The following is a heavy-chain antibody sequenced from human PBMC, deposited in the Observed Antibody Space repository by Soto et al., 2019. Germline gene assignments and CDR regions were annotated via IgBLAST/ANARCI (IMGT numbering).Heavy chain of an antibody. J-gene: IGHJ4*02. D-gene: IGHD4-17*01. Sequence: SETLSLTCTVSGGSISSSNWWSWVRQPPGKGLEWIGEIFQSGSTSYNPSLKSRVTISVDKSKNQFSLGLSSVTAADTAVYYCARRYGANFDYWGQGTLVTVSS. CDR2: IFQSGST. V-gene: IGHV4-4*02. CDR3: ARRYGANFDY. CDR1: GGSISSSNW.